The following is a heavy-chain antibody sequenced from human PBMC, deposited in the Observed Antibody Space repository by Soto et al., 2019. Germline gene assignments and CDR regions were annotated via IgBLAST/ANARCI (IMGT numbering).Heavy chain of an antibody. CDR2: IHNSGNT. J-gene: IGHJ4*02. D-gene: IGHD6-19*01. CDR1: GGSFSSSGYY. Sequence: QVQLQESGPGLVKPSQTLSLTCTVSGGSFSSSGYYWSWIRQHPGKGLEWIGYIHNSGNTYYNPSLKSRVTISVDTSKTQLSLNLTSVTAADTAVYYCARESGSGWHDVDLWGQGTRVTVSS. CDR3: ARESGSGWHDVDL. V-gene: IGHV4-31*03.